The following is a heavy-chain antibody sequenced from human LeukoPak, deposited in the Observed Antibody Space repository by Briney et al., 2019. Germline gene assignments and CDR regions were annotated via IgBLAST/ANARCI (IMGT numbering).Heavy chain of an antibody. D-gene: IGHD3-22*01. Sequence: GGSLRLSCVASGFTFSNYDMHWVRQGTGRGLEWVSGIGTGGGTHYPDSVKGRFTISRENAKNSLYLQMNSLRVGDTAMYYCARAARFYGSSGAHAFDIWGQGTMVTVS. V-gene: IGHV3-13*01. J-gene: IGHJ3*02. CDR3: ARAARFYGSSGAHAFDI. CDR2: IGTGGGT. CDR1: GFTFSNYD.